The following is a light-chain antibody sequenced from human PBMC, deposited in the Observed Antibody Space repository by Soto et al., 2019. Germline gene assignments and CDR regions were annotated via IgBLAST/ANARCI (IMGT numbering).Light chain of an antibody. V-gene: IGKV1-33*01. J-gene: IGKJ3*01. Sequence: DIQMTPSPSSLSASVGDRVTITCQASQDIRNYLNWYQQKPGKAPKLLIYDASNLETGVPSRVIGSRSGTDYTFTISSLHTEDIATYYCQHYDDIPLTFGPGTKVDIK. CDR2: DAS. CDR3: QHYDDIPLT. CDR1: QDIRNY.